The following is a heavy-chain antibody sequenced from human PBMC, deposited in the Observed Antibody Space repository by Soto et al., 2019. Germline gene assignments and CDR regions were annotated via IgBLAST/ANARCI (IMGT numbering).Heavy chain of an antibody. D-gene: IGHD2-15*01. J-gene: IGHJ4*02. Sequence: GGSLRLSCAASGFTFSIYAMSWFRQAPGKGLEWVSTISGSGGSTYYADSVKGRLSISRDNSKNTLYLQMNSLRAEDTAVYYCAKVPRYCSGGSCFGGYFDYWGQGTLVTVSS. CDR2: ISGSGGST. CDR1: GFTFSIYA. V-gene: IGHV3-23*01. CDR3: AKVPRYCSGGSCFGGYFDY.